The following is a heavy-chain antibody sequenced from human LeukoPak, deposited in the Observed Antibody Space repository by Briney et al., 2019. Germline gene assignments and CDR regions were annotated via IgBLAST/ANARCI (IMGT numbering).Heavy chain of an antibody. J-gene: IGHJ4*03. V-gene: IGHV3-23*01. CDR3: AEGYTYVPFDY. D-gene: IGHD5-18*01. CDR1: GFTFISYA. CDR2: ISGSADST. Sequence: PGGSLRLSCAASGFTFISYAMSWVRQAPGKGLEWVSAISGSADSTYYADSVKGRFTVSRDNSKNTLYMQMNSLRAEDTAVYYRAEGYTYVPFDYWGHGTLVTVSS.